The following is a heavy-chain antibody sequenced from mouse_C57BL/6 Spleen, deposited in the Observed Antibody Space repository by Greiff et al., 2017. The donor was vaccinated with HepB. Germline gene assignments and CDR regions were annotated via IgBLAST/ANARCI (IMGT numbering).Heavy chain of an antibody. V-gene: IGHV5-17*01. Sequence: EVQLQQSGGGLVKPGGSLKLSCAASGFTFSDYGMHWVRQAPEKGLEWVAYISSGSSTIYYADTVKGRFTISRDNAKNTLFLQMTSLRSEDTAMYYCARPDYYGSSYALFAYWGQGTLVTVSA. CDR3: ARPDYYGSSYALFAY. CDR2: ISSGSSTI. CDR1: GFTFSDYG. D-gene: IGHD1-1*01. J-gene: IGHJ3*01.